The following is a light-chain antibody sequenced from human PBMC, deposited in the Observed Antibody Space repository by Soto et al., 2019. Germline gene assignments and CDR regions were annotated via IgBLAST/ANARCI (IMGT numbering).Light chain of an antibody. CDR1: QSVNSH. CDR2: GAS. CDR3: QQYNSWPRT. Sequence: EIVMTQSPATLSGSPGERATLSCRASQSVNSHLAWYHQKPGQAPRLLIYGASTRATGIPARLSGSGSGTAFTLTISSLQPEDFAVYFCQQYNSWPRTFGQGIKVEVK. J-gene: IGKJ1*01. V-gene: IGKV3-15*01.